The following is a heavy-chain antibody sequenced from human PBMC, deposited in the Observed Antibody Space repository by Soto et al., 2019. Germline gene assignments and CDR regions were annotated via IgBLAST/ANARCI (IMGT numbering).Heavy chain of an antibody. D-gene: IGHD1-7*01. J-gene: IGHJ4*02. CDR1: GGSISSSSYY. Sequence: SETLSLTCTVSGGSISSSSYYWGWIRQPPGKGLEWIGSIYYSGSTYYNPSLKSRVTISVDTSKNQFSLKLSSVTAADTAVYYCASLHHELYYWGQGTLVTVSS. CDR3: ASLHHELYY. V-gene: IGHV4-39*01. CDR2: IYYSGST.